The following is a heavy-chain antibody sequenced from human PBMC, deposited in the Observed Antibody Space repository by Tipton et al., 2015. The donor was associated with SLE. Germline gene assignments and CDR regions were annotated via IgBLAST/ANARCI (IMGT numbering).Heavy chain of an antibody. CDR1: GGSISSYY. V-gene: IGHV4-59*12. Sequence: TLSLTCTVSGGSISSYYWSWIRQHPGKGLEWIGYIYYSGSTYYNPSLKSRVTISVDTSKNQFSLKLSSVTAADTAVYYCARGGIVGATGWFDPWGQGTLVTVSS. CDR3: ARGGIVGATGWFDP. J-gene: IGHJ5*02. CDR2: IYYSGST. D-gene: IGHD1-26*01.